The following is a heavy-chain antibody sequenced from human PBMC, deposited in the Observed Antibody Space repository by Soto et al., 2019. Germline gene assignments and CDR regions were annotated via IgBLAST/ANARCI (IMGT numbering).Heavy chain of an antibody. CDR2: IYYSGST. D-gene: IGHD2-2*02. V-gene: IGHV4-59*01. Sequence: PSETLSLTCTVSGGSISSYYWSWIRQPPGKGLEWIGYIYYSGSTNHNPSLKSRVTISVDTSKNQFSLKLSSVTAADTAVYYCARGYRYFDYWGQGTLVTVSS. CDR3: ARGYRYFDY. CDR1: GGSISSYY. J-gene: IGHJ4*02.